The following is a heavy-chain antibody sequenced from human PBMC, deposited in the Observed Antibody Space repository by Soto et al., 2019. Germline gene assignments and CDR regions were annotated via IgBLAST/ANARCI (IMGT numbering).Heavy chain of an antibody. CDR2: ISAYNGNT. D-gene: IGHD3-3*01. J-gene: IGHJ3*02. V-gene: IGHV1-18*04. CDR1: GYTFTSYG. Sequence: ASVKVSCKAPGYTFTSYGISWVRQAPGQGLEWMGWISAYNGNTNYAQKLQGRVTMTTDTSTSTAYMELRSLRSDDTAVYYCARDEMSKTYYDFWSGYYRAPNDAFDIWGQGTMVTVSS. CDR3: ARDEMSKTYYDFWSGYYRAPNDAFDI.